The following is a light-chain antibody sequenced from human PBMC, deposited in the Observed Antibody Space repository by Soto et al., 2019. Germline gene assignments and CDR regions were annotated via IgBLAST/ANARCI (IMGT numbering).Light chain of an antibody. CDR3: QQYGSSPT. Sequence: EIVLTQSPGTLSLSPGERATFFCRASQSVSSSYLAWYQQKPGQAPRLLIYDASSRATGIPDRFSGSGSGTDFTLTISRLEPEDFAVYYCQQYGSSPTFGQGTRLEIK. J-gene: IGKJ5*01. CDR1: QSVSSSY. CDR2: DAS. V-gene: IGKV3-20*01.